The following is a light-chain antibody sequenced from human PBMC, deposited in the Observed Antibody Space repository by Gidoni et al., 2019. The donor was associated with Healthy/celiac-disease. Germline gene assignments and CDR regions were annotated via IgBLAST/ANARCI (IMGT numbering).Light chain of an antibody. CDR1: QNLLHSNGYNY. V-gene: IGKV2-28*01. CDR2: LGS. J-gene: IGKJ1*01. CDR3: MQALQTPWT. Sequence: DIGLTQSTLFLPVTPGEPASLPCMSSQNLLHSNGYNYLVWYLQKPGQSPQLLIYLGSNRASGVPDRFSGSGSGTDFTLKISRVEAEDVGVYYCMQALQTPWTFGQGTKVEIK.